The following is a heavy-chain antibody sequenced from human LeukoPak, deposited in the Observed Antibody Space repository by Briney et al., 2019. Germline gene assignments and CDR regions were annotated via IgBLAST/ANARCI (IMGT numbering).Heavy chain of an antibody. CDR3: STGNQYDFWSDYPPFDY. V-gene: IGHV3-15*07. D-gene: IGHD3-3*01. CDR1: GFTFSNAW. Sequence: GGSLRLSCAASGFTFSNAWMNWVRQAPGKGLEWVGRIKSKTDDGTTDYAAPVKGRFTISRDDSKNTLYLQTSSLKTEDTAVYYCSTGNQYDFWSDYPPFDYWGQGTLVTVSS. J-gene: IGHJ4*02. CDR2: IKSKTDDGTT.